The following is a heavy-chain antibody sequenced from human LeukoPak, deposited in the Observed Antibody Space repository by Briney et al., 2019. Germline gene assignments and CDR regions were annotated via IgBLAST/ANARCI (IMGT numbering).Heavy chain of an antibody. V-gene: IGHV3-7*01. CDR2: MDPSGSQK. J-gene: IGHJ4*02. Sequence: GGSLRLSCAASGFTFNRSWMNWVRQAPGKGLEWVANMDPSGSQKRYVDSVKGRFTISKDNPGTSLYLEMNSLRTEDTAIYYCAIWASGNYWGQGTLVTVSS. CDR3: AIWASGNY. D-gene: IGHD3-10*01. CDR1: GFTFNRSW.